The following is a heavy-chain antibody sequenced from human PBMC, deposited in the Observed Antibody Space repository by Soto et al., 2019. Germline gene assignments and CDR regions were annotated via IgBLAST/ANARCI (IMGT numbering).Heavy chain of an antibody. V-gene: IGHV4-30-4*01. CDR3: ASGGIAARPLDD. Sequence: PSETLSLICTVSGGSISSGDYYWSWIRQPQGKGLVWFGYIYYSGSTYYNPSLKCRVTISVDMSKNQFSLKLSSVTAADTSVYFCASGGIAARPLDDCGQGTLVTVSS. CDR2: IYYSGST. CDR1: GGSISSGDYY. J-gene: IGHJ4*02. D-gene: IGHD6-6*01.